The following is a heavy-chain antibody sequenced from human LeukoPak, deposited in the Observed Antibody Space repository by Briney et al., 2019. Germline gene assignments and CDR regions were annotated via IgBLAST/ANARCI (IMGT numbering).Heavy chain of an antibody. J-gene: IGHJ4*02. CDR1: GFTFGNYA. CDR3: ARERGHLDY. CDR2: IHYSGGST. D-gene: IGHD6-25*01. Sequence: GGSLRLSCAASGFTFGNYAMSWVRQAPGKGLEWVSSIHYSGGSTYYGDSVKGRFSISRDNSKNTLYLQMNSLRAEDTAVYYCARERGHLDYWGQGTLVTVSS. V-gene: IGHV3-23*01.